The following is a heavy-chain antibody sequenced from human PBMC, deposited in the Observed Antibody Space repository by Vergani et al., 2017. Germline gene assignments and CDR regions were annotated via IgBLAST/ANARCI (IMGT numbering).Heavy chain of an antibody. V-gene: IGHV3-21*01. J-gene: IGHJ4*02. Sequence: EVQLVESGGGLVKPGGSLRLSCAASGFTFSSYSMNWVRQAPGKGLEWVSSISSSSSYIYYADSVKGRFTISRDNAKNSLYLQMNSLRAEDTAVYYCAGDYSSGWTYFDYWGQGTLVTVSS. CDR2: ISSSSSYI. CDR1: GFTFSSYS. D-gene: IGHD6-19*01. CDR3: AGDYSSGWTYFDY.